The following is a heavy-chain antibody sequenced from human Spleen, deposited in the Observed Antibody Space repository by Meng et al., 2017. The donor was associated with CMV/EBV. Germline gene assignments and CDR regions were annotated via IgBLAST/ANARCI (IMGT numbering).Heavy chain of an antibody. CDR3: ARIERRRILKYCGSDCSTTGY. J-gene: IGHJ4*02. Sequence: QVQLQESGPGLVKPSGTLSLTCAVSVGSISSSNLWTWVRQVPGKGLEWIGEIYHSGSTNYNPSLKSRVTISVDKFKNQFSLKLGSVTAADTAVYYCARIERRRILKYCGSDCSTTGYWGQGTLVTVSS. V-gene: IGHV4-4*02. CDR1: VGSISSSNL. CDR2: IYHSGST. D-gene: IGHD2-21*02.